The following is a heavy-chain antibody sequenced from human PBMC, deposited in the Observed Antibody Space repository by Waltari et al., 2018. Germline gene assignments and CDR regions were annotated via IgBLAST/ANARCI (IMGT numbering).Heavy chain of an antibody. D-gene: IGHD3-10*01. V-gene: IGHV1-18*01. J-gene: IGHJ6*02. CDR3: ARDRITMVSYGMDV. CDR1: GYTFTRAG. CDR2: ISAYTGNT. Sequence: QVQLVQSGAEVKKPGASVKVSCKASGYTFTRAGNSWVRQAPGQGLAWMGWISAYTGNTNYAQKLQGRVTMTTDTPTSTAYMELRSLRSDDTAVYYCARDRITMVSYGMDVWGQGTTVTVSS.